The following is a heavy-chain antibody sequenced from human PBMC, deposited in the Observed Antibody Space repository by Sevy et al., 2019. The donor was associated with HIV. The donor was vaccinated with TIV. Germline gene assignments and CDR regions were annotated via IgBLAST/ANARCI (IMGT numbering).Heavy chain of an antibody. Sequence: SETLSLTCTVSGGSISSSSYYWGWIRQPPGKGLEWIGSNYYSGSTNYNPSLKGRVTISVDTSKNQFSLKLSSVTAADTAVYYCARMDIAVAGSYTFDYWGQGTLVTVSS. V-gene: IGHV4-39*01. CDR2: NYYSGST. CDR3: ARMDIAVAGSYTFDY. J-gene: IGHJ4*02. D-gene: IGHD6-19*01. CDR1: GGSISSSSYY.